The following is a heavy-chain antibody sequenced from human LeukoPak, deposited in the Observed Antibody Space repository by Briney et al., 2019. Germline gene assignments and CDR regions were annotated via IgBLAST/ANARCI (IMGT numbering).Heavy chain of an antibody. D-gene: IGHD3-3*01. Sequence: GGSLRLYCAASGFTFSDYYMSWIRQAPGKGLVWVSYISSSGSTIYYADSVKGRFTISRDNAKNSLYLQMNSLRAEDTAVYYCAREPKPYYDFWSGGYYYMDVWGKGTTVTVSS. CDR3: AREPKPYYDFWSGGYYYMDV. V-gene: IGHV3-11*04. CDR1: GFTFSDYY. J-gene: IGHJ6*03. CDR2: ISSSGSTI.